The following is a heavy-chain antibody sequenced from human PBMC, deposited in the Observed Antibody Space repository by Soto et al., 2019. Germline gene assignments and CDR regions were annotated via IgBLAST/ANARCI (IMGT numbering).Heavy chain of an antibody. CDR1: GFTFSSYG. CDR3: AKDPGRITGTNMDRVPVRVGFQVSPHYYYYGMDV. CDR2: ISYDGSNK. V-gene: IGHV3-30*18. D-gene: IGHD1-7*01. Sequence: GGSLRLSCAASGFTFSSYGMHWVRQAPGKGLEWVAVISYDGSNKYYADSVKGRFTISRDNSKNTLYLQMNSLRAEDTAVYYCAKDPGRITGTNMDRVPVRVGFQVSPHYYYYGMDVWGQGTTVTVSS. J-gene: IGHJ6*02.